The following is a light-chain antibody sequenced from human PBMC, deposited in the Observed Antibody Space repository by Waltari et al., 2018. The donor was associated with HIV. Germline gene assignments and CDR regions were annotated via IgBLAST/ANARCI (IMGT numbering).Light chain of an antibody. J-gene: IGLJ2*01. V-gene: IGLV1-44*01. CDR1: RSNIRTNV. CDR2: YNN. CDR3: AAWDDNLNGL. Sequence: QSVLTQPPSASGTPGQRVTIPCSGRRSNIRTNVVSWYQQLPGSAPKLLISYNNQRPSGVPDRFSGSKSGTSASLAISGLQSEDEADYYCAAWDDNLNGLFGGGTKLTVL.